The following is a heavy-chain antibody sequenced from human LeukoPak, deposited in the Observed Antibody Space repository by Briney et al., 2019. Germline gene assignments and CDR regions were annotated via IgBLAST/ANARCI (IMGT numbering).Heavy chain of an antibody. CDR3: AKDQLRFLESDDYYYYYGMDV. Sequence: GKSLRLSCAASGLTFRNYGMHWVRQAPGKGLEWVAVIWYDGSNKYYADSVKGRFTISRDNSKNTLYLQMNSLRAEDTAVYYCAKDQLRFLESDDYYYYYGMDVWGQGTTVTVSS. CDR2: IWYDGSNK. D-gene: IGHD3-3*01. J-gene: IGHJ6*02. CDR1: GLTFRNYG. V-gene: IGHV3-33*06.